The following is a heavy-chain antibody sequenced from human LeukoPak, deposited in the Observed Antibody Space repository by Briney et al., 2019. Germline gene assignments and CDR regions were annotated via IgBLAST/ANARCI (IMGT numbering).Heavy chain of an antibody. CDR1: GFTFSNYA. Sequence: GGSLRLSCAASGFTFSNYALSWVRQAPGKRLEWVSSVNDNGRDTYYADSVRGRFTISRDNSRNTLFLQMNSLKAEDTAIYFCARDPYRSWNYLIDFWGQGTLVTVSS. CDR3: ARDPYRSWNYLIDF. D-gene: IGHD1-7*01. CDR2: VNDNGRDT. V-gene: IGHV3-23*01. J-gene: IGHJ4*02.